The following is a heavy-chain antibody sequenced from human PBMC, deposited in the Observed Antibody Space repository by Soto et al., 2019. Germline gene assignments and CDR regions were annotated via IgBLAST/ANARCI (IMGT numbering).Heavy chain of an antibody. D-gene: IGHD2-8*01. J-gene: IGHJ5*02. V-gene: IGHV5-51*01. CDR3: ARGYCTTNICDPWFDP. CDR2: IYPGDSDS. Sequence: GESLKISCTGVGYSFTSYWIGWVRQMPGKGLEWMGIIYPGDSDSRYSPSFQGQVTISAGKSISTVYLQWSSLKASDTAMYYCARGYCTTNICDPWFDPWGQGTLVTVSS. CDR1: GYSFTSYW.